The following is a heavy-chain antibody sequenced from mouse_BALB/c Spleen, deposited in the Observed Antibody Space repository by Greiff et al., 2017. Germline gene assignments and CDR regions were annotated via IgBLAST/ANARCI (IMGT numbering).Heavy chain of an antibody. Sequence: EVQLVESGGGLVQPKGSLKLSCAASGFTFNTYAMNWVRQAPGKGLEWVARIRSKSNNYATYYADSVKDRFTISRDDSQSMLYLQMNNLKTEDTAMYYCVRAYYGNYGFAYWGQGTLVTVSA. V-gene: IGHV10-1*02. CDR3: VRAYYGNYGFAY. CDR2: IRSKSNNYAT. D-gene: IGHD2-10*01. J-gene: IGHJ3*01. CDR1: GFTFNTYA.